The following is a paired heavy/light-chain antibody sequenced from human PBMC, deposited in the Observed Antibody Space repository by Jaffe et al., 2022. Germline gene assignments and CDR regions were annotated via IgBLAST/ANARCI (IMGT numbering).Heavy chain of an antibody. D-gene: IGHD2-21*02. J-gene: IGHJ4*02. Sequence: EVQLVQSGAEVKKPGESLKISCKGSGYNFNIYWISWVRQMPGKGLEWMGRIYPDDSDSRYSPSFQGQVTISVDKSITTAYLQWSSLKASDTAMYFCVRHGGDISYCGDDCSFNYWGQGTLVTVAS. V-gene: IGHV5-51*01. CDR2: IYPDDSDS. CDR1: GYNFNIYW. CDR3: VRHGGDISYCGDDCSFNY.
Light chain of an antibody. CDR1: SSNIGTGYA. Sequence: QSVLTQPPSVSGAPGQRVTISCTGSSSNIGTGYAVHWYQQLPGTAPKLLIYANHNRPSGVPDRFSGSKSGTSASLAITGLRAGDEAEYFCHTYDSSLSGWVFGGGTKLTVL. V-gene: IGLV1-40*01. CDR2: ANH. CDR3: HTYDSSLSGWV. J-gene: IGLJ3*02.